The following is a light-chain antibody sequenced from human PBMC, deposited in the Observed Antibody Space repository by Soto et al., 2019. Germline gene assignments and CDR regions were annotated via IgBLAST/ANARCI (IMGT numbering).Light chain of an antibody. CDR1: QSLAYSDGNTY. V-gene: IGKV2-30*01. CDR2: MVS. J-gene: IGKJ4*01. Sequence: DVVMTQSPLSLPVTLGQPASISCRSSQSLAYSDGNTYLNWFQQRPGQSPRRLIYMVSNRDSGVPDRFSGSGSGTDFTLKISRVEAEDVGVYYCMQGTYWPLTFGGGTKVEIK. CDR3: MQGTYWPLT.